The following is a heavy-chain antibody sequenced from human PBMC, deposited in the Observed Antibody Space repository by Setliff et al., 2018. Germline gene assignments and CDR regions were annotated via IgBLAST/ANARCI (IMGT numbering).Heavy chain of an antibody. Sequence: ASETLSLTSTVSGGSISSGSNYWSWIRQPAGRGLEWIGHIDPSGNTNYHPSLKSRVTISGDTSKNQFSLKLTSVTAADTAVYFCARSLGSGSYYNSRPFYSDYWGQGTLVTVSS. CDR3: ARSLGSGSYYNSRPFYSDY. CDR2: IDPSGNT. D-gene: IGHD3-10*01. V-gene: IGHV4-61*09. J-gene: IGHJ4*02. CDR1: GGSISSGSNY.